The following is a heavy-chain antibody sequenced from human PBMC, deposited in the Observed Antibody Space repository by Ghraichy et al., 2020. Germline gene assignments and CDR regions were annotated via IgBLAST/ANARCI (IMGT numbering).Heavy chain of an antibody. CDR3: ARVFLDAYFAAGPFDY. J-gene: IGHJ4*02. Sequence: SETLSLTCAVSGGSISSIGYSWSWIRQPPGKGLEWIAYYSGSTYSNPPLQSRVTISVDRSKNRFSLELSSVTAAATAVYFCARVFLDAYFAAGPFDYWGQGILVTVSS. CDR2: YYSGST. CDR1: GGSISSIGYS. D-gene: IGHD3-3*01. V-gene: IGHV4-30-4*07.